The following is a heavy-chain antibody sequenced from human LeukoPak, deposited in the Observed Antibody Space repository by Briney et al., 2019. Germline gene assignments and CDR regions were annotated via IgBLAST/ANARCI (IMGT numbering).Heavy chain of an antibody. CDR2: ISAYNGNT. CDR1: GYTFTSYG. V-gene: IGHV1-18*01. J-gene: IGHJ5*02. CDR3: AKNSGYDGNNWFDP. D-gene: IGHD5-12*01. Sequence: ASVKVSCKASGYTFTSYGISWVRQAPGQGLEWMGWISAYNGNTNYAQKLQGRVTMTTDTSTSTAYMELRSLRSDDTAVYYCAKNSGYDGNNWFDPWGQGTLVTVSS.